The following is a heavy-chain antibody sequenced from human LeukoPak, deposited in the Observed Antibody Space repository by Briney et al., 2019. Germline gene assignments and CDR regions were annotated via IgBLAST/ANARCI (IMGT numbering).Heavy chain of an antibody. CDR3: ARESPVAATGRSWFDP. CDR1: GFTFSSYA. J-gene: IGHJ5*02. D-gene: IGHD6-13*01. V-gene: IGHV3-23*01. CDR2: ITGGGSTT. Sequence: GGSLRLSCAASGFTFSSYAMSWVRQAPGKGLEWVSTITGGGSTTYYADSVKGRFTISRDNSKNTLYLQMNSLRAEDTALYLCARESPVAATGRSWFDPWGQGTLVTVSS.